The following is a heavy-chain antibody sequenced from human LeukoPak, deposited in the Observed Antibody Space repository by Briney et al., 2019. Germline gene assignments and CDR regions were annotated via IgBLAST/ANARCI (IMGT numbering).Heavy chain of an antibody. V-gene: IGHV3-74*01. D-gene: IGHD6-19*01. J-gene: IGHJ4*02. Sequence: QSGGSLRLSCAASGFTFSKSWMLWVRQAPGKGLESVSRINTDGTVTTYADSVKGRFTVSRDNADNTMFLQMNSVRDEDTAVYYCATKQWLAPPPDSWGQGTPVTVSS. CDR3: ATKQWLAPPPDS. CDR1: GFTFSKSW. CDR2: INTDGTVT.